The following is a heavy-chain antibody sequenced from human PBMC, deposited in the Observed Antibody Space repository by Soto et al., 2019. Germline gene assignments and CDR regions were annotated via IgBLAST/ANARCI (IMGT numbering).Heavy chain of an antibody. D-gene: IGHD6-6*01. V-gene: IGHV3-23*01. CDR2: ISGSGGST. Sequence: GGSLRLSCAASGFTFSSYAMSWVRQAPGKGLEWVSAISGSGGSTYYADSVKGRFTISRDNSKNTLYLQMNSLRAEDTAVYYCAKAIAARPRLYYYYYGMDVWGQGTTVTVSS. J-gene: IGHJ6*02. CDR1: GFTFSSYA. CDR3: AKAIAARPRLYYYYYGMDV.